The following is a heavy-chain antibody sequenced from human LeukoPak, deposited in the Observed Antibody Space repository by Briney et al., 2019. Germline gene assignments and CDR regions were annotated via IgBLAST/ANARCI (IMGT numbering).Heavy chain of an antibody. D-gene: IGHD3-16*02. CDR2: IRYDGSNK. Sequence: GGSLRLSCAASGFTFSSYGMHWVRQAPGKGLEWVAFIRYDGSNKYYADPVKGRFTISRDNSKNTLYLQMNSLRAEDTAVYYCAKPLTNYVWGSYRYAQAFDIWGQGTMVTVSS. CDR1: GFTFSSYG. CDR3: AKPLTNYVWGSYRYAQAFDI. J-gene: IGHJ3*02. V-gene: IGHV3-30*02.